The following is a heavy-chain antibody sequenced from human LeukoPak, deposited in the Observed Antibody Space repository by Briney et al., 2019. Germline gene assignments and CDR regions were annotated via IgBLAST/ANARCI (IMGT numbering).Heavy chain of an antibody. V-gene: IGHV1-69*01. CDR3: ARMLRWSAPFDY. CDR2: IIPIFGTA. J-gene: IGHJ4*02. CDR1: GFTFSSYA. D-gene: IGHD4-23*01. Sequence: GGSLRLSCAASGFTFSSYAMSWVRQAPGQGLEWMGGIIPIFGTANYAQKFQGRVTITADESTSTAYMELSSLRSEDTAVYYCARMLRWSAPFDYWGQGTLVTVSS.